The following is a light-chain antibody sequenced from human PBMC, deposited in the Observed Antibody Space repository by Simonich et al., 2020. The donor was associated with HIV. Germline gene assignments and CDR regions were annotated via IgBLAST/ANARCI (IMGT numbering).Light chain of an antibody. CDR1: SSDVGGYNY. CDR3: CSYAGSYTYV. J-gene: IGLJ2*01. Sequence: QSALTQPRSVSGSPGQSVTISCTGTSSDVGGYNYVSWYQQHPGKAPKIIIYDVNKQPSGVPDRFSGSKSGNTASLTISGLQAEDEADYYCCSYAGSYTYVFGGGTKLTVL. CDR2: DVN. V-gene: IGLV2-11*01.